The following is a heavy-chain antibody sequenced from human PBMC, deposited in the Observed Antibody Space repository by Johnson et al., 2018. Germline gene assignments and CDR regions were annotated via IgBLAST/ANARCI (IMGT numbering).Heavy chain of an antibody. J-gene: IGHJ1*01. CDR2: ISGSGGST. Sequence: VQLLESGGGLVQPGGSXRLSCAASGFTFSSNAMSWVRQAPGKGLEWVSAISGSGGSTYYADSVKGRFTISRDNAKNSLYLQMNSLREEDTAVYYCASEHVGDDGDYEGGYFQHWGQGTLVTVSS. D-gene: IGHD4-17*01. V-gene: IGHV3-23*01. CDR3: ASEHVGDDGDYEGGYFQH. CDR1: GFTFSSNA.